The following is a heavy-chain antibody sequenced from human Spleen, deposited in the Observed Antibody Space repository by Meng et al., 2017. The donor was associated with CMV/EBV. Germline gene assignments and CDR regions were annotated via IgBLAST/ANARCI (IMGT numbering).Heavy chain of an antibody. D-gene: IGHD6-13*01. Sequence: KVSCKGSGYSFTIYWIGWVRQMPGKGLEWMGIIYPGDSDTRYSPSFQGQVTISADKSMSTAYLQRSSLKAADTAMYYCARRPSSSATSGMDVWGQGTTVTVSS. CDR1: GYSFTIYW. J-gene: IGHJ6*02. V-gene: IGHV5-51*01. CDR3: ARRPSSSATSGMDV. CDR2: IYPGDSDT.